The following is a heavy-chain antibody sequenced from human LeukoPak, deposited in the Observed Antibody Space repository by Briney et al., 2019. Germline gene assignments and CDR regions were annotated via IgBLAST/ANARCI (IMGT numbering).Heavy chain of an antibody. CDR1: GGSISSNY. D-gene: IGHD4-11*01. V-gene: IGHV4-4*07. J-gene: IGHJ4*02. CDR2: IYSSGST. CDR3: ARGPYYSKALLHFDY. Sequence: SETLSLTCTVSGGSISSNYWSWIRQPAGKGLEWIGRIYSSGSTNYNPSLKSRVSMSADTSKNQFSLNLSSVSAADTGVYNCARGPYYSKALLHFDYWGQGTLVTVSS.